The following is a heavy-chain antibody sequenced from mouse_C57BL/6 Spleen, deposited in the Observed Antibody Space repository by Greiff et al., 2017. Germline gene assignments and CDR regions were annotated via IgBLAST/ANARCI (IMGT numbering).Heavy chain of an antibody. CDR3: ARNYRGYFDY. CDR2: SRNKANDYTT. Sequence: EVQLVESGGGLVQSGRSLRLSCATSGFTFSDFYMEWVRQAPGKGLEWIAASRNKANDYTTEYSASVKGRFIVSRDTSQSILYLQMNALRAEDTAIYYCARNYRGYFDYWGQGTTLTVSS. D-gene: IGHD2-1*01. J-gene: IGHJ2*01. V-gene: IGHV7-1*01. CDR1: GFTFSDFY.